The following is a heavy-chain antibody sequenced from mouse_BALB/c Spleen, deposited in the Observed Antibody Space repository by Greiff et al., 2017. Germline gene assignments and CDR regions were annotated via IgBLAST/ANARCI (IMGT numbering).Heavy chain of an antibody. Sequence: EVQRVEPGGGLVQPGGSLKLSCAASGFTFSSYGMSWVRQTPDKRLELVATINSNGGSTYYPDSVKGRFTISRDNAKNTLYRQMSSLKSEDTAMYYCARARVFAYWGQGTLVTVSA. CDR2: INSNGGST. CDR1: GFTFSSYG. V-gene: IGHV5-6-3*01. D-gene: IGHD3-1*01. J-gene: IGHJ3*01. CDR3: ARARVFAY.